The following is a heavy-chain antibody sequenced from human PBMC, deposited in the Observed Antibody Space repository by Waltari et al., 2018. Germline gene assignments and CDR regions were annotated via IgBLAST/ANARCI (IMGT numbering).Heavy chain of an antibody. D-gene: IGHD3-3*01. V-gene: IGHV4-59*01. J-gene: IGHJ5*02. Sequence: QVQLQESGPGLVQPSETLSLTCTVSGGTISSYDWIWLRQPPGKGREWIGYIYYSGSTNHHPSLKSRVTISVDTSKDQFSLKLSSGTAADTAVYYCARVLRDFWSGRFDPWGQGTLVTVSS. CDR1: GGTISSYD. CDR2: IYYSGST. CDR3: ARVLRDFWSGRFDP.